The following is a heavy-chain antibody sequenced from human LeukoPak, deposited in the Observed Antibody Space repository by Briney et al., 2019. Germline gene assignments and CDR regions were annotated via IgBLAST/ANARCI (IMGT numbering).Heavy chain of an antibody. CDR3: ARVSSSWSYYYYYYMDV. Sequence: PGGSLRLSCAASGFTFSSYEMNWVRQAPGKGLEWISDISSSGSTINYADSVKGRFTISRDNAKNSLYLQMNSLRAEDTALYYCARVSSSWSYYYYYYMDVWGKGTTVTVSS. D-gene: IGHD6-13*01. CDR1: GFTFSSYE. CDR2: ISSSGSTI. V-gene: IGHV3-48*03. J-gene: IGHJ6*03.